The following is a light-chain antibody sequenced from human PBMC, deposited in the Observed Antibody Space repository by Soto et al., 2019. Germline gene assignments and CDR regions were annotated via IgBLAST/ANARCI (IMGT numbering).Light chain of an antibody. CDR1: QNIVDW. CDR2: KAS. Sequence: DIQMTQSPSTLSASVGDRVTFACRASQNIVDWLAWYQQKPGKAPKLLIYKASNLESGVPSRFGGSGSGSEFTLTISNLQPDDFATYYCQQYKDNPWTFGQGTKVDI. CDR3: QQYKDNPWT. V-gene: IGKV1-5*03. J-gene: IGKJ1*01.